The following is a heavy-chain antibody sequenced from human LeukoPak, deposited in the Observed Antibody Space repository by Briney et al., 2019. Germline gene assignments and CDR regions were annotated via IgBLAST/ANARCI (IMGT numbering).Heavy chain of an antibody. J-gene: IGHJ5*02. CDR2: INPSGGST. CDR1: GYTFTSCY. D-gene: IGHD3-22*01. CDR3: ARGAHVRMYDSNHNCFDP. V-gene: IGHV1-46*01. Sequence: ASVKASCKASGYTFTSCYMHWVRQAPGQGLEWMGIINPSGGSTSYAQKFQGRVTMTRDMSTSTVYMELSSLRSEDTAVYYCARGAHVRMYDSNHNCFDPWGQGTLVTVSS.